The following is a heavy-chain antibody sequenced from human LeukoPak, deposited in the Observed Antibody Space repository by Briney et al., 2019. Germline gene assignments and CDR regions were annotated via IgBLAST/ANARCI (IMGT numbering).Heavy chain of an antibody. Sequence: ESGGSLRLSCAASGFTFSSYGIHWVRQAPGKGLEWVAVISNDGSNKYYADSVKGRFTISRDNSKNTLYLQMNSLRAEDTAVYYCAIGGSVRPFDYWGQGTLVTVSS. CDR3: AIGGSVRPFDY. CDR2: ISNDGSNK. D-gene: IGHD6-19*01. V-gene: IGHV3-30*03. J-gene: IGHJ4*02. CDR1: GFTFSSYG.